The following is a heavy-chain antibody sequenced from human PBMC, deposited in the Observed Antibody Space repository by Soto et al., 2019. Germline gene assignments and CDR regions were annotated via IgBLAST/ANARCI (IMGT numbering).Heavy chain of an antibody. V-gene: IGHV4-38-2*02. CDR3: AKDNVMVVAGSTFDY. Sequence: XATLSLTFTVSGYSISSGSYWWWIRQPPGKGPEWIASIYHGGTTFYNPSLKSRVTVSVDKSNNQSSLKLRSVTAADTAVYYCAKDNVMVVAGSTFDYWGHGTLVTVSS. CDR1: GYSISSGSY. J-gene: IGHJ4*01. D-gene: IGHD6-19*01. CDR2: IYHGGTT.